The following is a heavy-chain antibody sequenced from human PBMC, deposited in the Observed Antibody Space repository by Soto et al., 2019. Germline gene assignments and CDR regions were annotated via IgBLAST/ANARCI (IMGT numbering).Heavy chain of an antibody. Sequence: GVSMRRSWADSGCTVSNYYMSCIRQAPGEGLEWISVIYDGGSTYNAESVKDRLSISRETSKKTLYLQMNSLRAEDTAVYYWGGGHFGSPPGYFAYWGKETRVTVSS. CDR2: IYDGGST. CDR3: GGGHFGSPPGYFAY. J-gene: IGHJ4*02. CDR1: GCTVSNYY. V-gene: IGHV3-66*01. D-gene: IGHD3-10*01.